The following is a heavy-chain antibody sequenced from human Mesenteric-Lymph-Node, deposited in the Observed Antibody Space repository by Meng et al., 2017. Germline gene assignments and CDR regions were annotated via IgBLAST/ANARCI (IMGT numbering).Heavy chain of an antibody. D-gene: IGHD3-22*01. V-gene: IGHV1-2*02. CDR3: SRRVENSYGSSGNWD. J-gene: IGHJ4*02. CDR2: INPNSGGT. Sequence: ASVKVSCKASGYTFTGYYMHWVRQAPGQGLEWMGWINPNSGGTNYAQKFQGRVTMTRDTSISTAYMELSRLRSDDTAVYYCSRRVENSYGSSGNWDWGQGTLVTVSS. CDR1: GYTFTGYY.